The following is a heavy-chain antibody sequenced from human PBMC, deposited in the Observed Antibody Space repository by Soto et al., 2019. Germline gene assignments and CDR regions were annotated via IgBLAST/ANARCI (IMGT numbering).Heavy chain of an antibody. CDR1: GFTFSSYA. J-gene: IGHJ4*02. CDR3: ARDSGGSYQDY. D-gene: IGHD1-26*01. V-gene: IGHV3-30-3*01. Sequence: SLRLSCAASGFTFSSYAMHWVRQAPGKGLEWVAVISYDGSNKYYADSVKGRFTISRDNSKNTLYLQMNSLRAEDTAVYYCARDSGGSYQDYWGQGTLVTVSS. CDR2: ISYDGSNK.